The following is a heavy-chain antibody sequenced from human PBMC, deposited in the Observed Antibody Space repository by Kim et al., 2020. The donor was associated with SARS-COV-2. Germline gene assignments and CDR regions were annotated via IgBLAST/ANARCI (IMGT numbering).Heavy chain of an antibody. CDR3: GRVGFYDSRGDALDAIDV. CDR2: LRNKAKKYTI. D-gene: IGHD3-22*01. CDR1: GFSFSDYY. V-gene: IGHV3-72*01. Sequence: GGSLRLSCAGSGFSFSDYYIDWVRQAPGKGLEWLGRLRNKAKKYTIVYAASVRGRFIMSRDEAERSAFLQMNSLETEDTAVYSCGRVGFYDSRGDALDAIDVWGQGTTVIVSS. J-gene: IGHJ3*01.